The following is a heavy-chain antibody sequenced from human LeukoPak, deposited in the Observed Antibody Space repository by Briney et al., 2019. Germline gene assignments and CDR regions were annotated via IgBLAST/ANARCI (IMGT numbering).Heavy chain of an antibody. CDR3: ARDRIMVRGVIGRRYYYGMDV. D-gene: IGHD3-10*01. Sequence: ASVKVSCKASGYTFTSYYMHWVRQAPGQGLEWMGIINPSGGSTSYAQKFQGRVTMTRDTSTSTVYMELSSLRSEDTAVYYCARDRIMVRGVIGRRYYYGMDVWGQGTTVTVSS. CDR1: GYTFTSYY. V-gene: IGHV1-46*01. J-gene: IGHJ6*02. CDR2: INPSGGST.